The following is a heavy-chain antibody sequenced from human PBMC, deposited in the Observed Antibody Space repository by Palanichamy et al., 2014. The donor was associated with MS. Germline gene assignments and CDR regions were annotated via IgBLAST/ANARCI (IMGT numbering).Heavy chain of an antibody. Sequence: VQLQDRGPGLVKPSETLSLTCTVSGGSVSSGSYYWSWIRQPPGKGLEWIGYIYYSGSTNYNPSLKSRVTISVDTSKNQFSLKLSSVTAADTAVYYCARDIRVQLERGLGGGGDYYYYGMDVWGQGTTVTVSS. CDR2: IYYSGST. V-gene: IGHV4-61*01. J-gene: IGHJ6*02. D-gene: IGHD1-1*01. CDR1: GGSVSSGSYY. CDR3: ARDIRVQLERGLGGGGDYYYYGMDV.